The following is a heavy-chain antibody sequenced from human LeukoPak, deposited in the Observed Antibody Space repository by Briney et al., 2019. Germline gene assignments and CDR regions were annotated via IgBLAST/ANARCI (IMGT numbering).Heavy chain of an antibody. Sequence: SETLSLTCTVSGGSISSYYWSWIRQPPGKGLEWIGTIYYSGSSYYNPSLKSRVTISVDTSKHQFSLRLTSVTAADTAVYYCARQTGSGLFILPGGQGTLVTVSS. CDR1: GGSISSYY. V-gene: IGHV4-39*01. CDR2: IYYSGSS. D-gene: IGHD3/OR15-3a*01. CDR3: ARQTGSGLFILP. J-gene: IGHJ4*02.